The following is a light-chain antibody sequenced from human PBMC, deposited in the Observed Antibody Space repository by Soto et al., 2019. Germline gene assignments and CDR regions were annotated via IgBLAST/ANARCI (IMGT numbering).Light chain of an antibody. CDR3: AAWDDSLNGPV. CDR1: SCDIGTNT. Sequence: QSVLTQPPSASGTPGQRVTISCSGSSCDIGTNTVNWYQQLPRTAPKLLIYSNNQRPSEVPDRFSGSKSGTSASLAISGLQSEDEADYYCAAWDDSLNGPVFGGGTKLTVL. CDR2: SNN. V-gene: IGLV1-44*01. J-gene: IGLJ3*02.